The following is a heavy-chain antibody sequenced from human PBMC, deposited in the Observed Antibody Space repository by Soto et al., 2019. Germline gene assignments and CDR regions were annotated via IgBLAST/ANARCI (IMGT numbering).Heavy chain of an antibody. CDR3: ARDHLTYYYGSGRDYYYGIDV. CDR2: IDPSDSYT. J-gene: IGHJ6*02. CDR1: GYSFTSYW. V-gene: IGHV5-10-1*01. Sequence: GESLKISCKGSGYSFTSYWISWVRQMPGKGLEWMGRIDPSDSYTNYSPSFQGHVTISADKSISTAYLQWSSLKASDTAMYYCARDHLTYYYGSGRDYYYGIDVWGQGTTVTVSS. D-gene: IGHD3-10*01.